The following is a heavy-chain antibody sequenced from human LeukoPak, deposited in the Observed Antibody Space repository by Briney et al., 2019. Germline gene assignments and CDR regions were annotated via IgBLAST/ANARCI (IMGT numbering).Heavy chain of an antibody. CDR3: ARVVYYDSSGYYV. CDR1: GFTFSSYW. D-gene: IGHD3-22*01. Sequence: GGSLRLSCAASGFTFSSYWMHWVRQAPGKGLEWVSSISSSSSYIYYADSVKGRFTISRDNAKNSLYLQMNSLRAEDTAVYYCARVVYYDSSGYYVWGQGTLVTVSS. V-gene: IGHV3-21*01. CDR2: ISSSSSYI. J-gene: IGHJ4*02.